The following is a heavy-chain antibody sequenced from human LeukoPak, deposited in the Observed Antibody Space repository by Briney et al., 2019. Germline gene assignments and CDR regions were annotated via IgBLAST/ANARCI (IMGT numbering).Heavy chain of an antibody. CDR3: ARGRGIVVVPAAILRWAGFDP. D-gene: IGHD2-2*01. CDR2: IYYSGST. Sequence: PSETLSLTCTVSGGSISSYYWSWIRQPPGKGLEWIGYIYYSGSTNYNPSLKSRVTISVDTSKNQFSLKLSSVTAADTAVYYCARGRGIVVVPAAILRWAGFDPWGQGTLVTVSS. J-gene: IGHJ5*02. CDR1: GGSISSYY. V-gene: IGHV4-59*01.